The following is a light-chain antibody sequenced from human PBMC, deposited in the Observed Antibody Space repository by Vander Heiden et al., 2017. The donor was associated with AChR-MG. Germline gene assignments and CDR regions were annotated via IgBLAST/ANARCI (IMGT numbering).Light chain of an antibody. Sequence: QSALTQPRSVSGSPGPSVTISCTGTSSDVGGYNYVSWYQQHPGKAPKLMIYDVSKRPSGVPDRCSGSKSGNTASLTISGLQAEDEADYYCCSYAGSYGVFGGGTKLTVL. V-gene: IGLV2-11*01. J-gene: IGLJ2*01. CDR2: DVS. CDR1: SSDVGGYNY. CDR3: CSYAGSYGV.